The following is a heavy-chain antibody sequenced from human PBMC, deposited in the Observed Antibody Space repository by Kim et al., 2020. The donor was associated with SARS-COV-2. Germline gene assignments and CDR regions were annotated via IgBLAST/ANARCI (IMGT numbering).Heavy chain of an antibody. J-gene: IGHJ4*02. CDR1: GDSVSSNSAA. V-gene: IGHV6-1*01. CDR2: TYYRSKWYN. D-gene: IGHD3-22*01. CDR3: ARDRYYDSSGYYYRGYYFDY. Sequence: SQTLSLTCAISGDSVSSNSAAWNWIRQSPSRGLEWLGRTYYRSKWYNDYAVSVKSRITINPDTSKNQFSLQLNSVTPEDTAVYYCARDRYYDSSGYYYRGYYFDYWGQGTLVTVSS.